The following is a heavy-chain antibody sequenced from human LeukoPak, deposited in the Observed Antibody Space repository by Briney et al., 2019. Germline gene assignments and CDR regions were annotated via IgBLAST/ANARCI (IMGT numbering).Heavy chain of an antibody. D-gene: IGHD3-10*01. CDR2: ISSSSSYT. CDR3: ARGAGSYYYYYGMDV. J-gene: IGHJ6*04. V-gene: IGHV3-11*06. CDR1: GFTFSDYY. Sequence: GGSLRLSCAASGFTFSDYYMSWLRQAPGKGLEWVSYISSSSSYTNYADSVKGRFTISRDNAKNSLYLQMNSLRAEDTAVYYCARGAGSYYYYYGMDVWGKGTTVTVSS.